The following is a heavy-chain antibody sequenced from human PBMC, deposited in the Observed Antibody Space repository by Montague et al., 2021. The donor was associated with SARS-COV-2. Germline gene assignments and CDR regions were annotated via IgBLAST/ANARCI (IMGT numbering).Heavy chain of an antibody. D-gene: IGHD3-9*01. J-gene: IGHJ4*02. CDR3: ASGYDLLTGYYPFDY. CDR1: GFTFSSYA. CDR2: ISYDGSNK. V-gene: IGHV3-30*04. Sequence: SLRLSCAASGFTFSSYAMHWVRQAPGKGLEWVAVISYDGSNKYYADSVKGRCTISRDNSKNTLYLQMNSLRAEDTAVYYCASGYDLLTGYYPFDYWGQGTLVTVSS.